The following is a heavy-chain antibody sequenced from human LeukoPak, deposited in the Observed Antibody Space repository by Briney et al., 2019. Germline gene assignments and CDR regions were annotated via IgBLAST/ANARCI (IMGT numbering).Heavy chain of an antibody. V-gene: IGHV4-31*03. Sequence: PSQTLSLTCTVSGGSISSGGYYWSWIRQHPGKGLEWIGYIYYSGSTYYNPSLKSRVTISVDTSKNQFSLKLSSVTAADTAVYYCARDPRSSWSSAFDIWGQETMVTVSS. D-gene: IGHD6-13*01. CDR1: GGSISSGGYY. CDR2: IYYSGST. CDR3: ARDPRSSWSSAFDI. J-gene: IGHJ3*02.